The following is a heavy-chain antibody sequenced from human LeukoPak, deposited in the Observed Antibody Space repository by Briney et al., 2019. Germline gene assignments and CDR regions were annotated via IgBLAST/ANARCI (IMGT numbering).Heavy chain of an antibody. CDR2: MSSTSITM. D-gene: IGHD3-10*01. V-gene: IGHV3-48*03. CDR3: ARDMERSFWYFDL. CDR1: GFSFSGYE. Sequence: HPGGSLRLSCAASGFSFSGYEMNWVRQAPGKGLEWVPYMSSTSITMYYADSVKGRFTISRDNAKNSLYLQMNSLRAEDTAVYYCARDMERSFWYFDLWGRGTLVTVSS. J-gene: IGHJ2*01.